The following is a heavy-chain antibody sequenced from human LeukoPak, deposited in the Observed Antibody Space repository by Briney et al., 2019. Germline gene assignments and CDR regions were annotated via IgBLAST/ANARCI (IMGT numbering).Heavy chain of an antibody. CDR1: GFTFGDYA. D-gene: IGHD3-22*01. CDR3: TRVYQDDSSGYYLDY. V-gene: IGHV3-49*04. J-gene: IGHJ4*02. Sequence: GGSLRLSCTASGFTFGDYAMSWVRQAPGKGLEWVGFIRSKAYGGTTEYAASVKGRFTISRDDSKSIAYLQMNSLKTEDTAVYYCTRVYQDDSSGYYLDYWGQGTLVTVSS. CDR2: IRSKAYGGTT.